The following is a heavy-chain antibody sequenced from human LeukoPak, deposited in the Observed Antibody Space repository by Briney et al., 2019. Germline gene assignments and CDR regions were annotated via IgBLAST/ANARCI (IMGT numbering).Heavy chain of an antibody. J-gene: IGHJ5*01. CDR3: VTPSNYRDNYFDS. CDR2: IYYSGTT. CDR1: AGPTNGGNYY. D-gene: IGHD4-11*01. Sequence: PSETLSLTCFVSAGPTNGGNYYWGWIRQPPGKGLEWIGSIYYSGTTYYNPSLKSRVTISVETSKKQFSLQLGSVTAADTAVYYCVTPSNYRDNYFDSWGQGILVTVSS. V-gene: IGHV4-39*01.